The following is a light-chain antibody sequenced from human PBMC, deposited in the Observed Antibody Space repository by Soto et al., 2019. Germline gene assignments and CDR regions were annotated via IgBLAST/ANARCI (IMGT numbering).Light chain of an antibody. CDR3: QQYGSSPYT. V-gene: IGKV3-20*01. CDR2: GAS. CDR1: QSISSSY. J-gene: IGKJ2*01. Sequence: EIVLTQSPGTLSLSPGEGATLSCRASQSISSSYLAWYQQKPGQAPRLFIYGASTRATGTPDRFSGSGSGTDFTLTISRLEPEDFAVYYCQQYGSSPYTFGQGTKVDIK.